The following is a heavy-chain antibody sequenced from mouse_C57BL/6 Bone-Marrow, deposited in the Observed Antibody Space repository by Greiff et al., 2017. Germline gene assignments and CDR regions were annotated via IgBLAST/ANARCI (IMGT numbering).Heavy chain of an antibody. V-gene: IGHV1-76*01. J-gene: IGHJ2*01. Sequence: QVQLQQSGAELVRPGASVKLSCKASGYTFTDYYINWVKQRPGQGLEWIARIYPGSGNTSYNEKFKGKATLTAKKSSSTASMQLSRLTSEASAVYFCARWGCSYYFDYWGQGTTLTVST. CDR2: IYPGSGNT. CDR3: ARWGCSYYFDY. CDR1: GYTFTDYY.